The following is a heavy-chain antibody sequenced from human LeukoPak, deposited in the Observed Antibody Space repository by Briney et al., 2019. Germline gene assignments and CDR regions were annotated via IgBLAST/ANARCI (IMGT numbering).Heavy chain of an antibody. D-gene: IGHD3-22*01. J-gene: IGHJ3*02. CDR1: GFTFSNYV. CDR2: IKEDGSQK. Sequence: GGSLGLSCAASGFTFSNYVMSWVRQAPGKGLEWVGNIKEDGSQKHYVDSVEGRFTISRDNARNSLYLQMNSLRVEDTAVYFCARDPYYYDSSGYEFGAFDIWGQGTTVTVSS. CDR3: ARDPYYYDSSGYEFGAFDI. V-gene: IGHV3-7*01.